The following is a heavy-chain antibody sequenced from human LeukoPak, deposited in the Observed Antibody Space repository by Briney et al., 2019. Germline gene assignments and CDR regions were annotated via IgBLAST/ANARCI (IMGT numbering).Heavy chain of an antibody. CDR3: ARINGGNFDY. CDR1: GGSIGSYY. V-gene: IGHV4-4*09. CDR2: IYISGST. Sequence: SETLSLTCTVSGGSIGSYYWSWIRQPPGKGLEWTGYIYISGSTNYNPSLKSRLTISVDTSKNQFSLKLSSVTAADTAVYYCARINGGNFDYWGQGTLVTVSS. D-gene: IGHD2-8*01. J-gene: IGHJ4*02.